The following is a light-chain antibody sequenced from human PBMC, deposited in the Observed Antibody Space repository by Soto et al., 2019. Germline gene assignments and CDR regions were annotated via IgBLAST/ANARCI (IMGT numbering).Light chain of an antibody. CDR1: QSISSG. J-gene: IGKJ1*01. V-gene: IGKV1-5*03. CDR3: QQYNSYSRWT. CDR2: KAS. Sequence: DIQMTQSPSTLSASVGDRVTITCRASQSISSGLAWYQQKRGKAPKLLIYKASSLESGVPSRFSGSGSGTEFTLTISSLQPDDVSTYYCQQYNSYSRWTFGQGTKVELK.